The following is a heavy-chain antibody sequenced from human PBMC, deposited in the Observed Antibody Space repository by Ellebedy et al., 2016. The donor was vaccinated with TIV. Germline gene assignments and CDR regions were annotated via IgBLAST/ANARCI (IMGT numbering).Heavy chain of an antibody. CDR3: AKGNAVPGPEPLDY. D-gene: IGHD6-19*01. Sequence: GESLKISCAASGFTFRSYAMSWVRQAPGKGLEWVSAISGSGGSTYYADSVKGRFTISRDNSKNTLYLQMNSLRAEDTAVYYCAKGNAVPGPEPLDYWGQGTLVTVSS. J-gene: IGHJ4*02. CDR1: GFTFRSYA. V-gene: IGHV3-23*01. CDR2: ISGSGGST.